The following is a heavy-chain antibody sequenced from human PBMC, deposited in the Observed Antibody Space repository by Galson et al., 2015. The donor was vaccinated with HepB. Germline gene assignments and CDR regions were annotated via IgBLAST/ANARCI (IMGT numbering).Heavy chain of an antibody. Sequence: SLRLSCAASGFTFSSYAMHWVRQAPGKGLEYVSAISSNGGSTYYADSVKGRFTISRDNSKNTLYLQMSSLRAEDTAVYYCVKDLSYDSSGYYSSVGYWGQGTLVTVSS. J-gene: IGHJ4*02. CDR1: GFTFSSYA. D-gene: IGHD3-22*01. CDR2: ISSNGGST. V-gene: IGHV3-64D*06. CDR3: VKDLSYDSSGYYSSVGY.